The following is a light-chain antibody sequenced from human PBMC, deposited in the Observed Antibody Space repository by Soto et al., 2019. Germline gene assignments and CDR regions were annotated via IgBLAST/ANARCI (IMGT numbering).Light chain of an antibody. J-gene: IGLJ3*02. CDR3: QSYDSSLSAVV. Sequence: QSVLTEPPSVSGAPGQRVTISCTGSSSNIGADYDVHWYQQVPGTAPKLLLYGNSNRPSGVPARFSDSKSGTSASLAISGLQADDEADYYCQSYDSSLSAVVFGGGTKLTVL. CDR2: GNS. V-gene: IGLV1-40*01. CDR1: SSNIGADYD.